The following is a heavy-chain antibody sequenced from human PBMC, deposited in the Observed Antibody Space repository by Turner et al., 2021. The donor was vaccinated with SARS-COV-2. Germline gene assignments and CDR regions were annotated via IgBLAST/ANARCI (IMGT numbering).Heavy chain of an antibody. CDR3: ATDSYGTL. V-gene: IGHV1-2*02. D-gene: IGHD5-18*01. CDR2: INPNSGGT. Sequence: QVQLVQYGAEVKKPGASVKVSCKASGYTFTDYYMHWVRQAPGQGLEWMGWINPNSGGTNSAQKFQGRVTMTRDTSISTAYMELSRLRSDDTAVYYCATDSYGTLWGQGTLVTVSS. J-gene: IGHJ4*02. CDR1: GYTFTDYY.